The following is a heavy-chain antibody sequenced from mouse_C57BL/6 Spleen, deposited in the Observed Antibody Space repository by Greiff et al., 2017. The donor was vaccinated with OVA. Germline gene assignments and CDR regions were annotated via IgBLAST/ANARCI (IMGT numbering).Heavy chain of an antibody. V-gene: IGHV1-64*01. J-gene: IGHJ4*01. Sequence: VQLQQPGAGLVKPGASVKLSCKASGYTFTSYWMHWVKQRPGQGLEWIGMIHPNSGSTHYNEKFKSKATLTVDKSSCTAYVQLSSLTSEDSAVYYCAIEGGWVPGAMDYWGQGTSVTVSA. CDR2: IHPNSGST. D-gene: IGHD2-3*01. CDR1: GYTFTSYW. CDR3: AIEGGWVPGAMDY.